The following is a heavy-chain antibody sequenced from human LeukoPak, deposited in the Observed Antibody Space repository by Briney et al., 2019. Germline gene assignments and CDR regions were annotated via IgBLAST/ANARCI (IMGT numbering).Heavy chain of an antibody. CDR2: TIPIFGTA. J-gene: IGHJ6*03. CDR3: ASKSTYDFWSGPTGYYYYYVDV. V-gene: IGHV1-69*05. CDR1: GGTFSSYA. Sequence: ASVKVSCKASGGTFSSYAISWVRQAPGQGLEWMGGTIPIFGTANYAQKFQGRVTITTDESTSTAYMELGSLRSEDTAVYYCASKSTYDFWSGPTGYYYYYVDVWGKGTTVTVSS. D-gene: IGHD3-3*01.